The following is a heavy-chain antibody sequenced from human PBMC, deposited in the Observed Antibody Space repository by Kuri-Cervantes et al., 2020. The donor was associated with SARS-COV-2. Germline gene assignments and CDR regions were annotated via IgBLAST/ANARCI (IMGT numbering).Heavy chain of an antibody. V-gene: IGHV4-34*01. J-gene: IGHJ4*02. Sequence: GSLRLSCAVYGGSFSGYYWSWIRQPPGKGLEWIGEINHSGSTNYNPSLKSRVTISVDTSKNQFSLKLSSVTAAATAVYYCARKDYYESGIYHFDFWGQGTLVTVSS. CDR1: GGSFSGYY. D-gene: IGHD3-10*01. CDR2: INHSGST. CDR3: ARKDYYESGIYHFDF.